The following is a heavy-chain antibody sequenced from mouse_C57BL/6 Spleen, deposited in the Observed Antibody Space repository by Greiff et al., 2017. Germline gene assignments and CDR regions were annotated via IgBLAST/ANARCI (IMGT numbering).Heavy chain of an antibody. CDR3: ARGIRRYFDV. Sequence: QVQLQQPGAELVKPGASVKMSCKASGYTFTSYWITWVKQRPGQGLEWIGDIYPGSGSSNYNEKFKSKATLTVDTSSSTAYMQLSSLTSEDSAVYYCARGIRRYFDVWGTGTTVTVSS. V-gene: IGHV1-55*01. CDR2: IYPGSGSS. CDR1: GYTFTSYW. J-gene: IGHJ1*03.